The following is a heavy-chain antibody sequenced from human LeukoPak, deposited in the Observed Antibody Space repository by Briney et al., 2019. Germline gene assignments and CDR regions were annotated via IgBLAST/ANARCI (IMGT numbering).Heavy chain of an antibody. Sequence: SETLSLTCAVYGGSFSGHYWSWIRQPPGKGLEWIGEINHSGSTNYNPSLKSRVTISVDTSKNQFSLKLSSVTAADTAVYYCATRGFWATNRFDYWGQGTLVTVSS. V-gene: IGHV4-34*01. CDR1: GGSFSGHY. J-gene: IGHJ4*02. CDR2: INHSGST. D-gene: IGHD3-3*01. CDR3: ATRGFWATNRFDY.